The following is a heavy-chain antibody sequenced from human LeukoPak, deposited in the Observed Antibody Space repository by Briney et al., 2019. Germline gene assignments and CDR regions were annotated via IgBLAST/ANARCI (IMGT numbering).Heavy chain of an antibody. CDR3: VKDLYRGTTIVTVFES. Sequence: SGGSLRLSCAASGFNFDDYTMHWVRQRPRKGMAWLSFISWIGDIKYYADSVRGRFTIPRDNSKNSLFLRMNSLPPDDTALYYCVKDLYRGTTIVTVFESWGQGALVSVSS. CDR2: ISWIGDIK. CDR1: GFNFDDYT. D-gene: IGHD1-26*01. J-gene: IGHJ4*02. V-gene: IGHV3-43*01.